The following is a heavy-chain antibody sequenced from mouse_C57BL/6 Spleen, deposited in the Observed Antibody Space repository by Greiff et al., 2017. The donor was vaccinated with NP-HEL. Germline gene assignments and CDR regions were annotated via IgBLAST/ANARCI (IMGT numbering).Heavy chain of an antibody. CDR2: INPNNGGT. D-gene: IGHD4-1*01. V-gene: IGHV1-18*01. Sequence: EVQLQQSGPELVKPGASVKIPCKASGYTFTDYNMDWVKQSHGKSLEWIGDINPNNGGTIYNQKFKGKATLTVDKSSSTAYMELRSLTSEDTAVYYCARLGLGPYYFDYWGQGTTLTVSS. J-gene: IGHJ2*01. CDR1: GYTFTDYN. CDR3: ARLGLGPYYFDY.